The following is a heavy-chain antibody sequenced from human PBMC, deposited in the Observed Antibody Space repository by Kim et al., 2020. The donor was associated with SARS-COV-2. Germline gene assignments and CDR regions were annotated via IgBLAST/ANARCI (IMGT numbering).Heavy chain of an antibody. J-gene: IGHJ3*02. V-gene: IGHV3-33*01. D-gene: IGHD3-16*01. Sequence: YNADSEKHRFTIYKYNSKNTLYLQMTSLSAEDTAVYYCARDPRGGDAFDIWGQGTMVTVSS. CDR3: ARDPRGGDAFDI.